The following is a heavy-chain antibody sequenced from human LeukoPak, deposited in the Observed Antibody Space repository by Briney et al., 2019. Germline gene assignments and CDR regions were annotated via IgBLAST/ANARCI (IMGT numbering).Heavy chain of an antibody. Sequence: GGSLRLSCAASGFTFSSYAMSWVRQAPGKGLEWVSAISGSGGSTYYADSVKGRFTISRDNSKNTLYLQMNSLRAEDTAVYYCAKDHWYYDILTGYSSPPPFDYWGQGTLVTVSS. CDR2: ISGSGGST. D-gene: IGHD3-9*01. V-gene: IGHV3-23*01. J-gene: IGHJ4*02. CDR3: AKDHWYYDILTGYSSPPPFDY. CDR1: GFTFSSYA.